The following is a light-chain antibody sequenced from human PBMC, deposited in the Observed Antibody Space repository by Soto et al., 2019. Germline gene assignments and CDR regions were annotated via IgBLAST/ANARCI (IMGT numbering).Light chain of an antibody. CDR2: GTS. Sequence: EIVMTQSPGTLSLSPWESATLSCRASQSFSSNVAWYQQKPGQAPRLLIYGTSTRVTGIPARFSGSGSGTEFTLTISSLQSEDFAVYYCQQYNNWPPITFGQGTRLEI. CDR3: QQYNNWPPIT. V-gene: IGKV3-15*01. J-gene: IGKJ5*01. CDR1: QSFSSN.